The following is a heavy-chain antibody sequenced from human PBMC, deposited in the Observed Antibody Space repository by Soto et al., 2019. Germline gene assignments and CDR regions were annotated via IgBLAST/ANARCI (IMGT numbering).Heavy chain of an antibody. Sequence: SETLSLTCTVSGGSISSGGYYWSWIRQQPGKGLEWIGYNYYSGITYYNQSLKSRVTISVDTSKNQFSLKLSSVIAADTAVYYCARSVFPWGQGTLVTVSS. J-gene: IGHJ5*02. V-gene: IGHV4-31*03. CDR3: ARSVFP. CDR2: NYYSGIT. CDR1: GGSISSGGYY.